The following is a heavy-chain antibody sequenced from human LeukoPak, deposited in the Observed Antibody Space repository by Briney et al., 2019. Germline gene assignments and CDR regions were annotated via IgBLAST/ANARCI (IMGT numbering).Heavy chain of an antibody. CDR3: ARDSASSYYYDSSEGFDY. J-gene: IGHJ4*02. Sequence: PGGSLRLSCAASGFTFSSYWMSWVRQAPGKGLEWVANIKQDGSEKYYVDSVRGRLTISRDNAKNSLYLQMNSLRAEDTAVYYCARDSASSYYYDSSEGFDYWGQGTLVTVSS. CDR1: GFTFSSYW. D-gene: IGHD3-22*01. CDR2: IKQDGSEK. V-gene: IGHV3-7*01.